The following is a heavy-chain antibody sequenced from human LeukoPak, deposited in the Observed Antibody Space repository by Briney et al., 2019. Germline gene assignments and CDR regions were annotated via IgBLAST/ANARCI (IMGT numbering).Heavy chain of an antibody. Sequence: GASVMVACKASGYTFSNYGISWVRQAPGQGLEWMGWISAYNGYTDYAQKFQGRVTMTADTSTSTAYMELRSLESDDTAIYYCARCRDSSGSLVNFWGQGTLVTVSS. D-gene: IGHD6-19*01. J-gene: IGHJ4*02. CDR1: GYTFSNYG. CDR3: ARCRDSSGSLVNF. CDR2: ISAYNGYT. V-gene: IGHV1-18*01.